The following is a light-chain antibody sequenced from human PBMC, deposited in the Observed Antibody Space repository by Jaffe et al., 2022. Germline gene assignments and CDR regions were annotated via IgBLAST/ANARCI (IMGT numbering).Light chain of an antibody. CDR1: NNNVGNQG. CDR2: RNN. Sequence: QAGLTQPPSVSKDLRQTATLTCTGNNNNVGNQGAAWLQQHQGHPPKLLSYRNNNRPSGISERWSASRSGNTASLTITGLQPEDEADYYCSAWDISLSTWVFGGGTKLTVL. J-gene: IGLJ3*02. CDR3: SAWDISLSTWV. V-gene: IGLV10-54*01.